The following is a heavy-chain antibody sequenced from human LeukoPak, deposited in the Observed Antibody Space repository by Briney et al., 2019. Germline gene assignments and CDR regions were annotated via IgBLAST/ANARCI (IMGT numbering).Heavy chain of an antibody. CDR2: IYTSGST. CDR1: GNSFGDYY. Sequence: PSETLSLTCTVSGNSFGDYYWSWIRQPAGKGLEWIGRIYTSGSTTYNPSLKSRVTMSVDTSKSQFSLNLMSVTAADTAVYYCTRDTGTTGEVKFDPWGQGTLVTVSS. J-gene: IGHJ5*02. CDR3: TRDTGTTGEVKFDP. V-gene: IGHV4-4*07. D-gene: IGHD4-17*01.